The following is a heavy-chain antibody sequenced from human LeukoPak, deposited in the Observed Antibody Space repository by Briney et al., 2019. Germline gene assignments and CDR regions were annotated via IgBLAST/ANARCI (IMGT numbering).Heavy chain of an antibody. Sequence: PGGSLRLSCAASGSTVSSNYMSWVRQAPGKGLEWVSVIYSGGSTYYADSVKGRFTISRDNSKNTLYLQMNSLRAEDTAVYYCARDRGYSGYDGMDVWGQGTTVTVSS. CDR1: GSTVSSNY. CDR3: ARDRGYSGYDGMDV. CDR2: IYSGGST. V-gene: IGHV3-53*01. J-gene: IGHJ6*02. D-gene: IGHD5-12*01.